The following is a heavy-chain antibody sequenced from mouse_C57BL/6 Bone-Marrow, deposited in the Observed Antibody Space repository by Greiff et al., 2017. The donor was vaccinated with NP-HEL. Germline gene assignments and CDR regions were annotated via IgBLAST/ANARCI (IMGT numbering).Heavy chain of an antibody. D-gene: IGHD1-1*01. CDR3: ARGDYGSSRFGYAMDY. V-gene: IGHV1-80*01. CDR1: GYAFSSYW. J-gene: IGHJ4*01. CDR2: IYPGDGDT. Sequence: VQLQQSGAELVKPGASVKISCKASGYAFSSYWMNWVKERPGKGLEWIGQIYPGDGDTTYNGKFKGKATLTADKSSSTAYMQVSSLTSEDSAVYFGARGDYGSSRFGYAMDYWGQGTSVTVSS.